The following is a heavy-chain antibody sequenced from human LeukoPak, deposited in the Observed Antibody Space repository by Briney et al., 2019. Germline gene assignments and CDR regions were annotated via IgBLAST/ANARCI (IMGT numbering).Heavy chain of an antibody. D-gene: IGHD1-7*01. Sequence: GGSLRLSCAASGFTFSSYWMSWVRQAPGKGLEWVANIKKDGSEKYYVDSVKGRFTISRDNAKNSLYLQMNSLRAEDTAVYYCARVLELMYYYYYMDVWGKGTTVTVSS. CDR2: IKKDGSEK. V-gene: IGHV3-7*01. CDR3: ARVLELMYYYYYMDV. J-gene: IGHJ6*03. CDR1: GFTFSSYW.